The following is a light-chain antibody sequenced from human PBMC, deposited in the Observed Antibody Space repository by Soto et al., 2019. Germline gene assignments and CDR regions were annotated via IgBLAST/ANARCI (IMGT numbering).Light chain of an antibody. Sequence: QAVVTQPASVSGSPGQSITISCTGTSSDVGGYNYVSWYQQHPGKAPKLMIYAVSNRPSGVSNRFSGSKSGNTASLTISGLQAEDEADYYCNSYAASSTVVFGGGTKVTVL. CDR1: SSDVGGYNY. V-gene: IGLV2-14*01. J-gene: IGLJ2*01. CDR2: AVS. CDR3: NSYAASSTVV.